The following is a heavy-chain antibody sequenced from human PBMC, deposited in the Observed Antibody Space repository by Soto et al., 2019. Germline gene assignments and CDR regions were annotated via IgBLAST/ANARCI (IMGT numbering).Heavy chain of an antibody. D-gene: IGHD1-7*01. CDR3: ARAGDWNYDRDAFDI. J-gene: IGHJ3*02. Sequence: SETLSLTCAVSSGSISSSNWWSWVRQPPGKGLEWIGEIYHSGSTNYNPSLKSRVTISVDKSKNQFSLKLSSVTAADTAVYYCARAGDWNYDRDAFDIWGQGTMVTVSS. CDR2: IYHSGST. CDR1: SGSISSSNW. V-gene: IGHV4-4*02.